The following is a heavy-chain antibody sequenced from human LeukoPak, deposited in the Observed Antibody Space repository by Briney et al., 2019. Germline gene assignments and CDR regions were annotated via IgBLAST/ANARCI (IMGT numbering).Heavy chain of an antibody. D-gene: IGHD6-13*01. V-gene: IGHV4-59*01. CDR3: ATGVHGIAAAGDYYFDY. J-gene: IGHJ4*02. CDR1: GDSISSDY. CDR2: MYYRGNT. Sequence: SETLSLTCAVSGDSISSDYWSWVRQPPGKGLEWIGYMYYRGNTNYDPSLKSRVTISIDTPNNQFPLKLSSVTAADTAVYYCATGVHGIAAAGDYYFDYWGQGTLVTVSS.